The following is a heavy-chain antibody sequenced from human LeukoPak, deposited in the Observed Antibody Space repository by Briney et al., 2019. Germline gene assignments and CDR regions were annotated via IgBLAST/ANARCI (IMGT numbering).Heavy chain of an antibody. Sequence: SETLSLTCNVSGGSISSGGSRWSWIRQHPGKGLEWIGYIYYSGSTYYNPSLESRLTISVDTSKNQFSLKLSSVTAADTAVYYCARDSGSYGDYFYYGMDVWGQGTTVTVSS. J-gene: IGHJ6*02. CDR3: ARDSGSYGDYFYYGMDV. CDR2: IYYSGST. V-gene: IGHV4-30-4*08. D-gene: IGHD1-26*01. CDR1: GGSISSGGSR.